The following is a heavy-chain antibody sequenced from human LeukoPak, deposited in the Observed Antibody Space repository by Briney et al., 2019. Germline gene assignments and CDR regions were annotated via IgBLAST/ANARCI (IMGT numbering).Heavy chain of an antibody. CDR1: GFTFSSYS. J-gene: IGHJ4*02. D-gene: IGHD3-9*01. Sequence: PGGSLRLSCAASGFTFSSYSMNWVRQAPGKGPEWVSSISSSSSYIYYADSVKGRFTISRDNAKNSLCLQMNSLRAEDTAVYYCARARGGYDILTGSFDYWGQGTLVTVSS. V-gene: IGHV3-21*01. CDR2: ISSSSSYI. CDR3: ARARGGYDILTGSFDY.